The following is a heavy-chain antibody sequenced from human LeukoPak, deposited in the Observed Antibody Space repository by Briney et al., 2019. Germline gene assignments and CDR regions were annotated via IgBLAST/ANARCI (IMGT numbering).Heavy chain of an antibody. CDR1: GFTFSSYS. CDR2: ISDSSTYI. V-gene: IGHV3-21*01. Sequence: GGSLRLSCAASGFTFSSYSMNWVRQAPGKGLEWVSSISDSSTYIYYADSVKGRFTISRDNAKNSLYLQMNSLRAEDTAVYYCARACSGGSCYLAAFDIWGQGTMVTVSS. J-gene: IGHJ3*02. D-gene: IGHD2-15*01. CDR3: ARACSGGSCYLAAFDI.